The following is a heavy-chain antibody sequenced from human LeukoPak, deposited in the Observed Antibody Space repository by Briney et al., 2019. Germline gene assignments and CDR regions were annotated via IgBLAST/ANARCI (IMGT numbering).Heavy chain of an antibody. CDR3: AKTQQWLVPYDAFDI. CDR1: GYSISSGYY. D-gene: IGHD6-19*01. V-gene: IGHV4-38-2*02. Sequence: SETLSLTCTVSGYSISSGYYWGWIRQPPGKGLEWIGSIYHSGSTYHNPSLKSRVTISVDTSKNQFSLKLSSVTAADTAVYYYAKTQQWLVPYDAFDIWGQGTMVTVSS. J-gene: IGHJ3*02. CDR2: IYHSGST.